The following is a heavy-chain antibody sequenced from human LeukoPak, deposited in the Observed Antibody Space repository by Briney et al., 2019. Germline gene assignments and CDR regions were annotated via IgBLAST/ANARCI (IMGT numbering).Heavy chain of an antibody. CDR1: GYRFTSYW. CDR2: IYPGDSDT. CDR3: ARRGVEDIVVVPAARVFDNWFDP. J-gene: IGHJ5*02. Sequence: GESLKISCKGSGYRFTSYWIGWVRQMPGKGLEWMGIIYPGDSDTRYSPSFQGQVTISADKSISTAYLQWSSLKASDTAMYYCARRGVEDIVVVPAARVFDNWFDPWGQGTLVTVSS. D-gene: IGHD2-2*01. V-gene: IGHV5-51*01.